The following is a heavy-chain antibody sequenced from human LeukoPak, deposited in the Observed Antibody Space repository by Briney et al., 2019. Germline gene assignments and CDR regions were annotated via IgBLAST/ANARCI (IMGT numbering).Heavy chain of an antibody. Sequence: SETLSLTCTVSGSSISSGDYYWSWIRQPPGKGLEWIGYIYYSGSTYYNPSLKSRVTISVDTSKNQFSLKLSSVTAADTAVYYCARVPPYYGDYDGGHAFDIWGQGTMVTVSS. V-gene: IGHV4-30-4*01. J-gene: IGHJ3*02. D-gene: IGHD4-17*01. CDR2: IYYSGST. CDR3: ARVPPYYGDYDGGHAFDI. CDR1: GSSISSGDYY.